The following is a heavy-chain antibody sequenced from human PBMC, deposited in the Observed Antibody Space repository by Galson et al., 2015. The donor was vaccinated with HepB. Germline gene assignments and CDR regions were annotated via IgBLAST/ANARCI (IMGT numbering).Heavy chain of an antibody. D-gene: IGHD5-12*01. CDR2: LHSGGTT. V-gene: IGHV3-53*01. J-gene: IGHJ4*02. Sequence: SLRLSCAASGVTVGNNSMTWVRQAPGKGVEWVSVLHSGGTTKYADSVRGRFPTSNDNSKNTLYLQMNSLRAEATAVYSCGRGEIRGATGDYWGQGTLVTVSS. CDR3: GRGEIRGATGDY. CDR1: GVTVGNNS.